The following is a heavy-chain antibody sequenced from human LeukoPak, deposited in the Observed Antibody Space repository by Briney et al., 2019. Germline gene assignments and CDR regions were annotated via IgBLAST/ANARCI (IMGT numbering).Heavy chain of an antibody. D-gene: IGHD1-26*01. V-gene: IGHV4-39*07. J-gene: IGHJ5*02. CDR3: ARVQWGQGASWFDP. Sequence: PSQTLSLTSTVSGDSISSSSNYCGWIPRPPGKGLEGIVSIFYSARTYYNPSIKSRVVISMDMSKNQFSRKLSSVTAAETAVYYCARVQWGQGASWFDPWGQGTLVTVST. CDR2: IFYSART. CDR1: GDSISSSSNY.